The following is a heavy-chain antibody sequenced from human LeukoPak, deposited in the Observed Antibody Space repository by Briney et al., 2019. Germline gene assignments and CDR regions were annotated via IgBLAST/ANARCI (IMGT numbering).Heavy chain of an antibody. D-gene: IGHD4-17*01. CDR2: ISAYNGNT. V-gene: IGHV1-18*01. CDR3: ARGNDYSDINWFDP. CDR1: GYTFTSHG. J-gene: IGHJ5*02. Sequence: ASVKVSCKASGYTFTSHGISWVRQAPGQGLEWMGWISAYNGNTNYAQKLQGRVTMTRDTSTSTVYMGLSSLRSEDTAVYYCARGNDYSDINWFDPWGQGTLVTVSS.